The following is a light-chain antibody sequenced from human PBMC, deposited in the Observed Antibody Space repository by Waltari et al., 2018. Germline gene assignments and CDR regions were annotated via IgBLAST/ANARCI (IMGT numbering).Light chain of an antibody. J-gene: IGKJ1*01. CDR2: AAS. Sequence: TCRTSNGARQSLACFQQQPGKFPELLICAASSVQSGGPSRFSGSGSGTECTLTIGTLQPEDFATYFCLHYNSFPWTFGQGTPVEIK. CDR1: NGARQS. V-gene: IGKV1-17*03. CDR3: LHYNSFPWT.